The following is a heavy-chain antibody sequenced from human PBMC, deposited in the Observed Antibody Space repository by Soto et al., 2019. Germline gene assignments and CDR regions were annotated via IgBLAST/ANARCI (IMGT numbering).Heavy chain of an antibody. V-gene: IGHV5-51*01. D-gene: IGHD5-18*01. J-gene: IGHJ6*03. CDR3: ARGTAMPELYYYMDV. Sequence: PGESLKISCKGSGYSFTSYWIGWVRQMPGKGLEWMGIIYPGDSDTRYSPSFQGQVTISADKSISTAYLQWSSLKASDTAMYYCARGTAMPELYYYMDVLGKGTTVTVSS. CDR1: GYSFTSYW. CDR2: IYPGDSDT.